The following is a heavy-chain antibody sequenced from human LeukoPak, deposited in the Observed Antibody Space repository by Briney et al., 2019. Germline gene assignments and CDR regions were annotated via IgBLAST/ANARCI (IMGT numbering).Heavy chain of an antibody. CDR2: IYTSGST. CDR3: ARESLKKYSSSWNGAPTTAYSMDV. Sequence: SETLSLTCTVSGGSISSYYWSWIRQPAGKGLEWIGRIYTSGSTNYNPSLKSRVTMSVDTSKNQFSLKLSSVTAADTAVYYCARESLKKYSSSWNGAPTTAYSMDVWGQGTTVTVSS. V-gene: IGHV4-4*07. CDR1: GGSISSYY. D-gene: IGHD6-13*01. J-gene: IGHJ6*02.